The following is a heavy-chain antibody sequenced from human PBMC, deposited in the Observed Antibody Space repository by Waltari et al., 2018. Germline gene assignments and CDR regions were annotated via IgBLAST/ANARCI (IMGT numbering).Heavy chain of an antibody. CDR1: GDSLGSRDF. V-gene: IGHV4-4*02. CDR2: VHRSGRT. J-gene: IGHJ4*02. CDR3: ARDRGRGLYLDS. D-gene: IGHD2-15*01. Sequence: QLQLQQSGPGLVKPSESLSLPFAVSGDSLGSRDFWSWVRQSPGKGLEWIGQVHRSGRTNYNPSLASRVTMSIDTSNNQFSLKVTSATAADTAIYYCARDRGRGLYLDSWGQGILVTVSP.